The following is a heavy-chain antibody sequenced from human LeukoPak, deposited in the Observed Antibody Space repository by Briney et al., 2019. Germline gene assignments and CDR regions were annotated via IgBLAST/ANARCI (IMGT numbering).Heavy chain of an antibody. Sequence: GGSLRLSCAASGFTFRDYHMSWIRQAPGKGLEWVAAISGSGGGTDYADSVKGRFTISRDNSKNTLYLQMNSLRAEDTAVYYCAKGEQWLVLYFQHWGQGTLVTVSS. D-gene: IGHD6-19*01. CDR2: ISGSGGGT. V-gene: IGHV3-23*01. CDR1: GFTFRDYH. J-gene: IGHJ1*01. CDR3: AKGEQWLVLYFQH.